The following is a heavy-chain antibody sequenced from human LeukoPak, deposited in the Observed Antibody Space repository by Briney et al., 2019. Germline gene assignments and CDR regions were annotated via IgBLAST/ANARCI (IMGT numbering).Heavy chain of an antibody. CDR3: ARRVVVVAATERCDWVDP. J-gene: IGHJ5*02. Sequence: SETLSLTCAVHRGSFSGSYWSWIRPPPGKGVEWIGEINHSGSTNYNPSIKSRVNISGDTSKNQFSLKLGSVTAAHTAVYYCARRVVVVAATERCDWVDPWGQGTLVTVSS. V-gene: IGHV4-34*01. D-gene: IGHD2-15*01. CDR2: INHSGST. CDR1: RGSFSGSY.